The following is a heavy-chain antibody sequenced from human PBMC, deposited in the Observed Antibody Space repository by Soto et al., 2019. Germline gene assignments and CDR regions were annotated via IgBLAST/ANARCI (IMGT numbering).Heavy chain of an antibody. D-gene: IGHD6-19*01. Sequence: ASVKVSCKASGGTFSSYAISWVRQAPGQGLEWMGGIIPIFGTANYAQKFQGRVTITADESTSTAYMELSSLRSEDTAVYYCARVVAVAGYYFDYWGQGTLVTVS. J-gene: IGHJ4*02. CDR3: ARVVAVAGYYFDY. V-gene: IGHV1-69*13. CDR1: GGTFSSYA. CDR2: IIPIFGTA.